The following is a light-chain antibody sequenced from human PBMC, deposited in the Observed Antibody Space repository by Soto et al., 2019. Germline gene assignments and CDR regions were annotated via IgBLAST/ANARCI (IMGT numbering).Light chain of an antibody. J-gene: IGLJ2*01. CDR2: EGS. CDR3: SSYTRSSTLVV. V-gene: IGLV2-14*02. CDR1: SSDVGSYNS. Sequence: QSALTQPASVSGSPGQSIAISCTGTSSDVGSYNSVSWYQQHPGKAPKLMIYEGSKRPSGVSDRFSGSKSGNTASLTISGLQAEDEADYYCSSYTRSSTLVVFGGGTKVTVL.